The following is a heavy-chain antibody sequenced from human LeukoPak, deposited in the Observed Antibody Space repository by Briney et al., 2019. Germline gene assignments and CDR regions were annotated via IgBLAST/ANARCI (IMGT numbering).Heavy chain of an antibody. CDR1: GGSISSSSYY. CDR2: IYYSGST. D-gene: IGHD6-13*01. CDR3: ASEQQLVLRA. J-gene: IGHJ3*01. V-gene: IGHV4-39*07. Sequence: PSETLSLTCTVSGGSISSSSYYWGWIRQPPGNGLEWIGSIYYSGSTYYNPSLKSRVTISVDTSKNQFSLKLSSVTAADTAVYYCASEQQLVLRAWGQGTMVTVSS.